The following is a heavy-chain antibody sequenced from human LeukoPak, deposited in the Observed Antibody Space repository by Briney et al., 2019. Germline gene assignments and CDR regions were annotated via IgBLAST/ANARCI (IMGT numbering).Heavy chain of an antibody. Sequence: SETLSLTCTVSGGSISSYYWSWIRQPAGKGLEWIGRIYTSGSTNYNPSLKSGVTMSVDTSKNQFSLKLSSVTAADTAVYYCARDKYFDWLLSGTYYYYYMDVWGKGTTVTVSS. V-gene: IGHV4-4*07. CDR2: IYTSGST. D-gene: IGHD3-9*01. CDR1: GGSISSYY. J-gene: IGHJ6*03. CDR3: ARDKYFDWLLSGTYYYYYMDV.